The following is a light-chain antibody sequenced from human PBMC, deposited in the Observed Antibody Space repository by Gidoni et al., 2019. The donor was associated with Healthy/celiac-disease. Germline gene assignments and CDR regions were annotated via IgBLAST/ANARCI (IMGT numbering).Light chain of an antibody. CDR2: EVS. CDR3: CSYAGSSTWV. Sequence: QSALTQPASVSGSPGQSHTISCTGTSSDVGSYNLVSWYQQHPGKAPKLMIYEVSKRPSGVSNRFSGSKSGNTASLTISGLQAEDEADYYCCSYAGSSTWVFGGGTKLTVL. CDR1: SSDVGSYNL. V-gene: IGLV2-23*02. J-gene: IGLJ3*02.